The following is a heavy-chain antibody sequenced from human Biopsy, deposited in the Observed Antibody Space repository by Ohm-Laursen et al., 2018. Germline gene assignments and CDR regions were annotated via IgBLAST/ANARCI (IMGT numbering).Heavy chain of an antibody. D-gene: IGHD6-19*01. CDR3: ARGGIAVAGTNFDY. CDR2: IKQDGNEK. J-gene: IGHJ4*02. Sequence: SLRLSCTASGFTFSDYWMGWVRQAPGKGLEWVANIKQDGNEKYYVDSVMGRFTISRDNGKNSLYLQMNSLRAEDTAVYYCARGGIAVAGTNFDYWGQGTLVTVSS. V-gene: IGHV3-7*01. CDR1: GFTFSDYW.